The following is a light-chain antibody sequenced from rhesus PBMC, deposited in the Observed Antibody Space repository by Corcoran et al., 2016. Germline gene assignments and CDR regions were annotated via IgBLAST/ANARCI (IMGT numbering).Light chain of an antibody. CDR1: QDISTF. V-gene: IGKV1-36*02. CDR3: LQTYTTPFT. Sequence: DIQMTQSPSSLSASVGDRITITCRASQDISTFLSWYQQRPGKPPKRLIYTASILQSGVPSSFSGSGSWTAFTLTITSLHPEDSTTYYCLQTYTTPFTFGPGTKLDIK. J-gene: IGKJ3*01. CDR2: TAS.